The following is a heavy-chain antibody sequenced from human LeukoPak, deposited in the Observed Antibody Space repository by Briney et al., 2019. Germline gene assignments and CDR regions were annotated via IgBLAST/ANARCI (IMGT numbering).Heavy chain of an antibody. D-gene: IGHD6-13*01. V-gene: IGHV4-59*01. CDR2: IYYSGTT. CDR3: ARGVYIAAAQYGY. Sequence: SETLSLTCTVSGGSISNYYWSWTRQPPGKGLEWIGYIYYSGTTNYNPSLKGRVTISVDTSKNQFSLKLNSVTAADTAVYYCARGVYIAAAQYGYWGQGTLVTVSS. J-gene: IGHJ4*02. CDR1: GGSISNYY.